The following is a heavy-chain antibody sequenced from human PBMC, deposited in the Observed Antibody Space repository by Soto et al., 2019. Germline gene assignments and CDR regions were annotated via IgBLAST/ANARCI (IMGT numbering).Heavy chain of an antibody. D-gene: IGHD2-21*02. V-gene: IGHV3-30-3*01. J-gene: IGHJ4*02. Sequence: PGGSLRLSCAASGFTFSAYAFHWVRQAPGKGLEWLSVISYDGRETHSADSVEGRFIISRDSSKKTAYLQMNSLRGDDTAVYFCATDPVAVTGSFIDSWGQGTLVTVSS. CDR1: GFTFSAYA. CDR3: ATDPVAVTGSFIDS. CDR2: ISYDGRET.